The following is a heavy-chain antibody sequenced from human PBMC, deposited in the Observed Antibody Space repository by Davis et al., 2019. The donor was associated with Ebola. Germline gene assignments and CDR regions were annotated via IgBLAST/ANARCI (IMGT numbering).Heavy chain of an antibody. D-gene: IGHD6-19*01. CDR3: ARDLAGIMYWFDP. CDR1: GYTFTSYY. V-gene: IGHV1-46*03. J-gene: IGHJ5*02. CDR2: ISAYNGNT. Sequence: AASVKVSCKASGYTFTSYYMHWVRQAPGQGLEWMGWISAYNGNTNYAQKFQGRVTMTRDTPTSTIYMELSSLRSEDTGVYYCARDLAGIMYWFDPWGQGTLVTVSS.